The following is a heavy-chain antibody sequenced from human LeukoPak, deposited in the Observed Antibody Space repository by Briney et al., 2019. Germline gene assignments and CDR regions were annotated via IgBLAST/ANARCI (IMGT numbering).Heavy chain of an antibody. D-gene: IGHD5-18*01. V-gene: IGHV4-39*01. CDR1: GGSISSSSYY. CDR3: ARGPGYNYGYLLDY. J-gene: IGHJ4*02. Sequence: SETLSLTCTVSGGSISSSSYYWGWIRQPPGRGLEWMGSIYYRGSTYYNSSLKSRVTISVDTSKNQFSLKLSSVTAADTAVYYCARGPGYNYGYLLDYWGQGTLVTVSS. CDR2: IYYRGST.